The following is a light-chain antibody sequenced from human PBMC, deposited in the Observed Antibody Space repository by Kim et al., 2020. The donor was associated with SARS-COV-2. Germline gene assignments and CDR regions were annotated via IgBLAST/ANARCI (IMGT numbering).Light chain of an antibody. CDR2: AAS. J-gene: IGKJ4*01. V-gene: IGKV1D-13*01. CDR1: QAISRG. Sequence: AIQLTQSPSSLSASVGDRVTITCRASQAISRGLAWFQQKPGKAPKLLIYAASTLEGGVPSRFSGSGSGTDFTLTINSLHPEDFATYYCQQLNNYPLTFGGGTKVDIK. CDR3: QQLNNYPLT.